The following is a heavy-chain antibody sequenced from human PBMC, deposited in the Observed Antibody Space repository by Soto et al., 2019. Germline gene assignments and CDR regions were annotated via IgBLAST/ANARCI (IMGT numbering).Heavy chain of an antibody. J-gene: IGHJ6*03. D-gene: IGHD6-6*01. CDR2: IYYSGST. V-gene: IGHV4-39*01. CDR3: ARLDTYSSSSDYYYYYMDV. CDR1: GGSISSCSYY. Sequence: PSETLSLTCTVSGGSISSCSYYWGWIRQPPGKGLEWIGSIYYSGSTYYNPSLKSRVTISVDTSKNQFSLKLSSVTAADTAVYYCARLDTYSSSSDYYYYYMDVWGKGTTVTVSS.